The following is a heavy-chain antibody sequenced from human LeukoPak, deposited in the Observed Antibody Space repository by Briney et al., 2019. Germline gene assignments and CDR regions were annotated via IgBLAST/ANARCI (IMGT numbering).Heavy chain of an antibody. CDR2: IKQDGSEE. CDR3: AKRSKGITMVRGDPKSFFDY. V-gene: IGHV3-7*03. D-gene: IGHD3-10*01. J-gene: IGHJ4*02. Sequence: GGSLRLSCVGSGFTFTTYWMSWVRQAPGKGLEWVANIKQDGSEEYYVDSVKGRFTISRDNSKNTLYLQMNSLRAEDTAVYYCAKRSKGITMVRGDPKSFFDYWGQGTLVTVSS. CDR1: GFTFTTYW.